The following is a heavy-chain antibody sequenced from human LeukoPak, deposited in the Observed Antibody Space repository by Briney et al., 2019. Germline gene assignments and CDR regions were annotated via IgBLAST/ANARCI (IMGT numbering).Heavy chain of an antibody. Sequence: ASVKVSCKASGYTFTSYDINWVRQATGQGLEWMGWMNPNSGNTGYAQKFQGRVTITRNTSISTAYMELSSLRSEDTAVYYCEREARGSGNYYYMDVWGKGTTVTVSS. V-gene: IGHV1-8*03. J-gene: IGHJ6*03. D-gene: IGHD3-10*01. CDR1: GYTFTSYD. CDR2: MNPNSGNT. CDR3: EREARGSGNYYYMDV.